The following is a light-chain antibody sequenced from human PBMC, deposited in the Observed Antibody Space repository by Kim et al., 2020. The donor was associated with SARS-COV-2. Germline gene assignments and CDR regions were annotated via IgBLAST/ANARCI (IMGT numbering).Light chain of an antibody. CDR3: GTWDSSLSDVV. J-gene: IGLJ2*01. Sequence: QSVLTQPPSVSAAPGQKVTISCSGSSSNIEDNYVSWYQQFPGTAPKLLIYDNDKRPSGIPDRFSGSKSGTSATLGITGLQTGDEADYYCGTWDSSLSDVVFGGGTQLTVL. V-gene: IGLV1-51*01. CDR2: DND. CDR1: SSNIEDNY.